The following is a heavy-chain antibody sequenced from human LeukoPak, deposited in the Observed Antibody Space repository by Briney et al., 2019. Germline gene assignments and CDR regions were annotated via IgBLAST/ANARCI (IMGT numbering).Heavy chain of an antibody. J-gene: IGHJ4*02. CDR1: GYTLTELS. CDR3: ARDFVYHGDYFDY. CDR2: YDPEDGET. D-gene: IGHD5/OR15-5a*01. V-gene: IGHV1-24*01. Sequence: ASVKVSCKVSGYTLTELSMHWVRQAPGQGLEWMGGYDPEDGETIYAQKSQGRVTMTEDTSTDTAYMELSSLRSEDTAVYYCARDFVYHGDYFDYWGQGTLVTVSS.